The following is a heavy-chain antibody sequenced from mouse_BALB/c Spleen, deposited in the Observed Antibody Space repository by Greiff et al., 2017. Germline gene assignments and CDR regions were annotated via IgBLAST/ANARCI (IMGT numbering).Heavy chain of an antibody. CDR1: GYTFTSYW. J-gene: IGHJ4*01. CDR2: IYPGDGDT. D-gene: IGHD2-1*01. V-gene: IGHV1-87*01. CDR3: ARSDGNYPYAMDY. Sequence: QVQLQQSGAELARPGASVKLSCKASGYTFTSYWMQWVKQRPGQGLEWIGAIYPGDGDTRYTQKFKGKATLTADKSSSTAYMQLSSLASEDSAVYYCARSDGNYPYAMDYWGQGTSVTVSS.